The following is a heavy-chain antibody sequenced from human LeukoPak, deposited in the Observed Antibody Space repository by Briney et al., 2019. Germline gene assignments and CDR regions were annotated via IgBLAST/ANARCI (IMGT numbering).Heavy chain of an antibody. Sequence: SETLSLTCTVSGGSITRGLYSWGWIRQPPGKGLEWIGTIYYSGSNARNPSLKSRVTMSLDTSKNQFSLNPTSVTAADTALYYCARNANGVCDYWGQGTLVSVSS. D-gene: IGHD2-8*01. CDR3: ARNANGVCDY. J-gene: IGHJ4*02. CDR1: GGSITRGLYS. V-gene: IGHV4-39*01. CDR2: IYYSGSN.